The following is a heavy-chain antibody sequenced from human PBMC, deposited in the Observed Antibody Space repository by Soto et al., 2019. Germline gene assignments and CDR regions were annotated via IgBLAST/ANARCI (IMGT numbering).Heavy chain of an antibody. CDR2: ISAHNGNT. CDR1: GYGFTTYG. D-gene: IGHD1-26*01. V-gene: IGHV1-18*01. Sequence: QVHLVQSGAEVKKPGASVKVSCKGSGYGFTTYGITWVRQAPGQGLEWMAWISAHNGNTNYAQKLQGRVTVTRDTXXXXXXXXXXXXXPXDXXXXXXXRGRYGDYWGQGALVTVSS. J-gene: IGHJ4*02. CDR3: XRGRYGDY.